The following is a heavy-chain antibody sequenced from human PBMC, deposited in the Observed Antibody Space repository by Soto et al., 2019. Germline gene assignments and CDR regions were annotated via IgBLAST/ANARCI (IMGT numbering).Heavy chain of an antibody. Sequence: PGGSLRLSCAASGFTFSSYGMHGVRQAPGKGLEWVAVIWYDGSNKYYADSVKGRFTISRDNSKNTLYLQMNSLRAEDTAVYYCARELDGMDVWGQGTTVTVSS. V-gene: IGHV3-33*01. J-gene: IGHJ6*02. CDR2: IWYDGSNK. CDR3: ARELDGMDV. CDR1: GFTFSSYG.